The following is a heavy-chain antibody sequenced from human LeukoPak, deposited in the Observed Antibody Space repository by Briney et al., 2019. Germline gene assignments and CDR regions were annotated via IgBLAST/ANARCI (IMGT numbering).Heavy chain of an antibody. Sequence: GGSLRLSCAASRFTFSSYSMNWVRQAPGKGLEWVSRINSDGSSTSYADSVKGRFTISRDNAKNTLYLQMNSLRAEDTAVYYCARDPSSGSYYGWLLRYWGQGTLVTVSS. CDR1: RFTFSSYS. D-gene: IGHD1-26*01. V-gene: IGHV3-74*01. CDR2: INSDGSST. J-gene: IGHJ4*02. CDR3: ARDPSSGSYYGWLLRY.